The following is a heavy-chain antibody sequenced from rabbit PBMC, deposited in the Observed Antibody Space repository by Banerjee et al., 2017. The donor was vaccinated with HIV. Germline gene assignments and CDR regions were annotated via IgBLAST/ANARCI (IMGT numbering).Heavy chain of an antibody. Sequence: QEQLEESGGDLVKPEGSLTLTCTASGFSFSNKYVMCWVRQAPGKGLELIACIYGGSSYSPWYASWAKGRFTISKTSSTTVTLQMTSLTAADTATYFCARDPPNSAAYGYDLWDQGTLVTVS. J-gene: IGHJ4*01. CDR2: IYGGSSYSP. D-gene: IGHD6-1*01. V-gene: IGHV1S45*01. CDR1: GFSFSNKYV. CDR3: ARDPPNSAAYGYDL.